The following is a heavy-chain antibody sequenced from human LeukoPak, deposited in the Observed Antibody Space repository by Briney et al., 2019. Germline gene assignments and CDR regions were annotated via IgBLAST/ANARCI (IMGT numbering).Heavy chain of an antibody. CDR1: GFTFSSYA. Sequence: GRSLRLSCAASGFTFSSYAMHWVRQAPGKGLEWVAVISYDGSNKYYADSVKGRFTISRDNSKNTLYLQMNSLRAEDTAVYYCARSGGPYCTNGVCYTDVYYYYMDVWGKGTTVTVSS. D-gene: IGHD2-8*01. V-gene: IGHV3-30*04. CDR3: ARSGGPYCTNGVCYTDVYYYYMDV. CDR2: ISYDGSNK. J-gene: IGHJ6*03.